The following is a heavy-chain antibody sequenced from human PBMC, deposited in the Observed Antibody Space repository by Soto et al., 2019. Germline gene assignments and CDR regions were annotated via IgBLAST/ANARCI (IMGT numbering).Heavy chain of an antibody. CDR3: ASDMSAT. V-gene: IGHV1-8*01. D-gene: IGHD3-9*01. J-gene: IGHJ5*02. CDR1: GYTFTSHD. CDR2: MNHNSGHT. Sequence: QVQLVQSGAEVKKPGASVKVSCKASGYTFTSHDINWMRQTTGQGLEWMGWMNHNSGHTKSAQKFQGRVTMTRDTSINTAHMEWTNLRAEDTAIYYCASDMSATWGQGTLVTVSS.